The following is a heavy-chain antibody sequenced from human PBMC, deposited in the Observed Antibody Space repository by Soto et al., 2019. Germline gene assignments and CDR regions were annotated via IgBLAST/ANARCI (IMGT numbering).Heavy chain of an antibody. CDR3: AKAGGAAGTVDYFDY. V-gene: IGHV3-23*01. D-gene: IGHD6-13*01. Sequence: DVQLLESGGGLVQPGGSLRLSCAASGFTFSNYAINWVRQSPGKGLEWVSVISGSGGSTYYADSVKGRFTITRANSKNTLYLQMNSLRGEDTAVYYCAKAGGAAGTVDYFDYWGQGTLVTVSS. J-gene: IGHJ4*02. CDR1: GFTFSNYA. CDR2: ISGSGGST.